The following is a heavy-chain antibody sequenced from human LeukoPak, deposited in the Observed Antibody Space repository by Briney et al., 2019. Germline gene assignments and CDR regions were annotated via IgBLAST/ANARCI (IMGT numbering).Heavy chain of an antibody. CDR2: INHSGST. V-gene: IGHV4-34*01. J-gene: IGHJ4*02. CDR3: ARGDRDGYNYALFDY. Sequence: SETLPLTCAVYGGSFSAYYWSWIRQSPGKGLEWIGEINHSGSTSYNPSLKSRVTISLDTSKNQFSLKLSSVTAADTAVYYCARGDRDGYNYALFDYWGQGTLVTVSS. D-gene: IGHD5-24*01. CDR1: GGSFSAYY.